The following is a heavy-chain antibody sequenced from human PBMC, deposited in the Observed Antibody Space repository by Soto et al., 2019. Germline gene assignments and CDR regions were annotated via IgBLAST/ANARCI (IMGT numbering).Heavy chain of an antibody. CDR2: ISAYNGNT. J-gene: IGHJ6*02. D-gene: IGHD6-19*01. CDR3: ARESDGWYYSSHYYYGMDV. V-gene: IGHV1-18*01. CDR1: GYTFTSYG. Sequence: ASVKVSCKASGYTFTSYGISWVRQAPGQGLEWMGWISAYNGNTNYAQKLQGRVTMTTDTSTSTAYMELRSLRSDDTAVYYCARESDGWYYSSHYYYGMDVWGQGTTVTVSS.